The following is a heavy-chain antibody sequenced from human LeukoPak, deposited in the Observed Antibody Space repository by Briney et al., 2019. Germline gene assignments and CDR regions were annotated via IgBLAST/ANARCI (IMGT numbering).Heavy chain of an antibody. J-gene: IGHJ6*02. Sequence: GGSLRLSCAASGFTFSSYGMHWVRQAPGKGLEWVAVISYDGSNKYYADSVKGRFTISRDNSKNTLYLQMNSLRAEDTAVYYCAKGLGTVLACYYYGMDVWGQGTTVTVSS. CDR1: GFTFSSYG. CDR3: AKGLGTVLACYYYGMDV. CDR2: ISYDGSNK. D-gene: IGHD3-3*02. V-gene: IGHV3-30*18.